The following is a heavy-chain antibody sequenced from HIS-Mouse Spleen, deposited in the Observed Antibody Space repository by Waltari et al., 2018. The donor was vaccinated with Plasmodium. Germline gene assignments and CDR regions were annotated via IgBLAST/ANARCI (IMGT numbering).Heavy chain of an antibody. D-gene: IGHD6-13*01. CDR3: ASSWYWYFDL. V-gene: IGHV3-7*01. Sequence: EVQLVESGGGLVQPGGSLRLSCAASGFTFSSYWMSWVRQAPGKGLEWVANIKQDGSEKYYLDYVKGRFTISRDNAKNSLYLQMNSRRAEDTAVYYCASSWYWYFDLWGRGTLVTVSS. J-gene: IGHJ2*01. CDR2: IKQDGSEK. CDR1: GFTFSSYW.